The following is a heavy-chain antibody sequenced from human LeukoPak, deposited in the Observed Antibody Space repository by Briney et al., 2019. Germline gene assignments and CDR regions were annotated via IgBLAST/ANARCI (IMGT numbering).Heavy chain of an antibody. Sequence: GGSLRLSCAASGFTFSTYSMNWVRQAPGKGLEWLSSISSNSRTMYYADSVKGRFTISRDNSKNTLYLQMNSLRAEDTAVYYCAKDYSYGDYGDFDYWGQGTLVTVSS. D-gene: IGHD4-17*01. J-gene: IGHJ4*02. CDR2: ISSNSRTM. CDR3: AKDYSYGDYGDFDY. CDR1: GFTFSTYS. V-gene: IGHV3-48*01.